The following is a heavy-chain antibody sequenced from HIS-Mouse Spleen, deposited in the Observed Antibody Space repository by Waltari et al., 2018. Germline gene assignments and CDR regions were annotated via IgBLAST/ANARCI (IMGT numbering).Heavy chain of an antibody. CDR3: AREIPYSSSWYDWYFDL. Sequence: QLQLQESGPGLVKPSETLSLTCTVSGGSSSSTSYYWGWIRQPPGQGLEWIGGIYSSGSTYYNPSLKSRVTISVDTPKNQFSLKLSSVTAADTAVYYCAREIPYSSSWYDWYFDLWGRGTLVTVSS. CDR1: GGSSSSTSYY. V-gene: IGHV4-39*07. D-gene: IGHD6-13*01. J-gene: IGHJ2*01. CDR2: IYSSGST.